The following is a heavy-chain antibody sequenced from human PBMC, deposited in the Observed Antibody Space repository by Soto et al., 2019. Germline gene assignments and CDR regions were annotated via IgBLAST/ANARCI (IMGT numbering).Heavy chain of an antibody. CDR2: IYWDDDK. Sequence: SGPTLVNPTQTLTLTCTFSGFSLSTSGVGVGWIRQPPGKALEWLALIYWDDDKRYSPSLKSRLTITKDTSKNQVVLTMTNMDPVDTATYYCAHRIYCRTTSCYPSFDYWGQGTLVTVSS. CDR1: GFSLSTSGVG. J-gene: IGHJ4*02. D-gene: IGHD2-2*01. V-gene: IGHV2-5*02. CDR3: AHRIYCRTTSCYPSFDY.